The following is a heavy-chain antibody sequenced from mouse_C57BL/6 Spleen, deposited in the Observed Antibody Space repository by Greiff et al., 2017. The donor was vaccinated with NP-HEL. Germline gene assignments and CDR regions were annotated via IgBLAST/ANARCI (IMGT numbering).Heavy chain of an antibody. Sequence: EVKVVESGGGLVKPGGSLKLSCAASGFTFSDYGMHWVRQAPEKGLEWVAYISSGSSTIYYADKVKGRFTISRDNAKNTLYLEMTSLRSEDTAMYYYAKIYCDYDYAMDYWGQGTSVTVSS. CDR2: ISSGSSTI. V-gene: IGHV5-17*01. D-gene: IGHD2-4*01. CDR1: GFTFSDYG. CDR3: AKIYCDYDYAMDY. J-gene: IGHJ4*01.